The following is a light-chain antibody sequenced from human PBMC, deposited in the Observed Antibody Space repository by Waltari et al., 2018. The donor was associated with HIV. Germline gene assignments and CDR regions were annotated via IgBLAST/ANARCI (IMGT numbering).Light chain of an antibody. CDR2: EVS. CDR1: TSDVGAYNY. CDR3: SSYTSTSTPIV. Sequence: QSALTQPASVSGSPGQSITISCIGTTSDVGAYNYFSVYQHRHAKVPKLLIYEVSHRPSGVSTRFSGSKSGNTASLTISGLQAEDEADYYCSSYTSTSTPIVFGGGTQLTVL. J-gene: IGLJ2*01. V-gene: IGLV2-14*01.